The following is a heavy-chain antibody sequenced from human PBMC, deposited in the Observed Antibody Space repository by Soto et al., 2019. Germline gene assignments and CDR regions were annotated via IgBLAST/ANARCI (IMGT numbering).Heavy chain of an antibody. D-gene: IGHD3-10*01. J-gene: IGHJ4*02. Sequence: PSETLSLTCAVHGGPFTGYYWSWIRQPAGKGLEWSGDISHSGSTIYNPSLNSLVTVSRDTAKNQLSLNLTSVTAADTAFYYCTRVPMMYYGAGTYGYFDSWGEGTLVSVAS. CDR2: ISHSGST. CDR3: TRVPMMYYGAGTYGYFDS. CDR1: GGPFTGYY. V-gene: IGHV4-34*01.